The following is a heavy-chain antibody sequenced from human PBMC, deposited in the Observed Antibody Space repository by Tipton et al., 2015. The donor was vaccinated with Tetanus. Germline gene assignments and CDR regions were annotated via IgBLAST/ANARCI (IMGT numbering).Heavy chain of an antibody. J-gene: IGHJ5*02. Sequence: SLRLSCAASGFTFSSYAMHWVRQAPGKGLEWVAVISYDGSNKYYADSVKGRFTISRDNSKNTLYLQMNSLRAEDTAVYYCARGGLGYCSSTSCYGWFDPWGQGTLVTVSS. D-gene: IGHD2-2*01. CDR2: ISYDGSNK. CDR1: GFTFSSYA. V-gene: IGHV3-30-3*01. CDR3: ARGGLGYCSSTSCYGWFDP.